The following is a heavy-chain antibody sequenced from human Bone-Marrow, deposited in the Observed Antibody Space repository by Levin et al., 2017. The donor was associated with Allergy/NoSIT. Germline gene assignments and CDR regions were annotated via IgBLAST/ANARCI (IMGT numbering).Heavy chain of an antibody. CDR3: ATLEDTSGYFTHWYFAL. V-gene: IGHV3-11*01. Sequence: GESLKISCAASGFSLSDYYMSWVRQTPGKGLEWLSYISKTGGTIYYADSLRGRFTISRDNAKNSVYLQMDNLRAEETAVYYCATLEDTSGYFTHWYFALWGRGTLVTVSS. CDR1: GFSLSDYY. D-gene: IGHD3-22*01. J-gene: IGHJ2*01. CDR2: ISKTGGTI.